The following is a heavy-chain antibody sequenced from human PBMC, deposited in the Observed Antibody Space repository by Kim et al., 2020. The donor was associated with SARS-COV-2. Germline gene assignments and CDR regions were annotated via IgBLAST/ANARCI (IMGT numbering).Heavy chain of an antibody. J-gene: IGHJ6*02. Sequence: GGSLRLSCAASGFTFSGSAMHWVRQASGKGLEWVGRIRSKANSYATAYAASVKGRFTISRDDSKNTAYLQMNSLKTEDTAVYYCTRHGTGYCSGGSCYVGDYYYGMDVWGQGTTVTVSS. D-gene: IGHD2-15*01. CDR2: IRSKANSYAT. CDR3: TRHGTGYCSGGSCYVGDYYYGMDV. CDR1: GFTFSGSA. V-gene: IGHV3-73*01.